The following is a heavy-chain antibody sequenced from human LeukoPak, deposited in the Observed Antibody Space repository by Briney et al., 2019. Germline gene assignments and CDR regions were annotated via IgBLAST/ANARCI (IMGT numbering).Heavy chain of an antibody. CDR2: MDRRGGTT. J-gene: IGHJ6*02. CDR1: GYSFTDYY. Sequence: ASVKVSCKASGYSFTDYYMHWLRQALGQGLEWMGIMDRRGGTTDYAQKFQGRVTMTRDTSTSTDYMELSGLRSDDTAIYYCARDQGGTTAYGLDVWGRGTTVTVSS. V-gene: IGHV1-46*01. CDR3: ARDQGGTTAYGLDV. D-gene: IGHD1/OR15-1a*01.